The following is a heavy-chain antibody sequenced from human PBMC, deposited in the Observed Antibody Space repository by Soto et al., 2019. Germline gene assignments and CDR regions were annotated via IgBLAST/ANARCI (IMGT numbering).Heavy chain of an antibody. Sequence: SETLSLTCAVYGGSFSGYYWSWVRQPPGKGLEWIGEINHSGSTNYNPSLKSRVTMSVDTSKNQFSLKLSSVTAADTAVYYCARPLGSYSSSWSYWGQGTLVTVSS. D-gene: IGHD6-13*01. V-gene: IGHV4-34*01. J-gene: IGHJ4*02. CDR3: ARPLGSYSSSWSY. CDR1: GGSFSGYY. CDR2: INHSGST.